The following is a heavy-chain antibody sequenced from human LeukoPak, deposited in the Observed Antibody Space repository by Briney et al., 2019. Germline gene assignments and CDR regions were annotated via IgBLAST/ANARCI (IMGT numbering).Heavy chain of an antibody. V-gene: IGHV3-7*01. CDR3: AKEVTPDRSGFDAFDI. D-gene: IGHD3-22*01. J-gene: IGHJ3*02. CDR2: IKQDESEK. Sequence: PGGSLRLSCAASGFTFSGYWMSWVRQAPGKGLEWVANIKQDESEKHYLDSVKGRFTISRDNAKNSLYLQMNSLRAEDTAVYYCAKEVTPDRSGFDAFDIWGQGTMVTVSS. CDR1: GFTFSGYW.